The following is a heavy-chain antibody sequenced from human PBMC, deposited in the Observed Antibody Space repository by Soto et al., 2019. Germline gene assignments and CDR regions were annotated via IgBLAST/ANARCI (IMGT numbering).Heavy chain of an antibody. D-gene: IGHD2-15*01. CDR1: GFTFSSYG. J-gene: IGHJ3*02. CDR3: AGDCSGGSCYNGKYAFDI. CDR2: ISYDGSNK. Sequence: GGSLRLSCAASGFTFSSYGMHWVRQAPGKGLEWVAVISYDGSNKYYADSVKGRFTISRDNSKNTLYLQMNSLRAEDTAVYYCAGDCSGGSCYNGKYAFDIWGQGTMVTVSS. V-gene: IGHV3-30*03.